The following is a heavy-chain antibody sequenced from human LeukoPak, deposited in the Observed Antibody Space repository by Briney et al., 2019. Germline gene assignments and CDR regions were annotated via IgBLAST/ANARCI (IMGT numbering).Heavy chain of an antibody. CDR1: GFTFSNAW. J-gene: IGHJ4*02. V-gene: IGHV3-15*01. CDR2: IKSKTNGGTT. Sequence: GGSLRLSCAASGFTFSNAWMSWVRQAPGNGLEWVGLIKSKTNGGTTDYAAPVKGRFTISRDDSKNTLYLQMNSLKTEETAIHYCTTDVPGGTYPLDYWGQGTLVTVSS. CDR3: TTDVPGGTYPLDY. D-gene: IGHD3-16*01.